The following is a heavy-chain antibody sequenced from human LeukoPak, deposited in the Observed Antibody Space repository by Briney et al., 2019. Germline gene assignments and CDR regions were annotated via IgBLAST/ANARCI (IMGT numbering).Heavy chain of an antibody. CDR1: GFTFNSYA. CDR3: ARDMTGYCSGGRCYNMGYFDY. V-gene: IGHV3-30-3*01. CDR2: ISYDGSNK. D-gene: IGHD2-15*01. J-gene: IGHJ4*02. Sequence: GGSLRLSCAASGFTFNSYAMHWVRQAPGKGLEWVAVISYDGSNKYYADSVKGRFTISRDNSKNTLYLQMNSLRAEDTAVYYCARDMTGYCSGGRCYNMGYFDYWGQGTLVTVSS.